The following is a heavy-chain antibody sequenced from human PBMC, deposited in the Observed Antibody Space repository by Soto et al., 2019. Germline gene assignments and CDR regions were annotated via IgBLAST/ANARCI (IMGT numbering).Heavy chain of an antibody. J-gene: IGHJ6*02. Sequence: GGSLRLSCAASGFTFSSYAMHWVRQAPGKGLQWVAGISYDGSNKYYADSVKGRFTISRDNSKNTLYLQMNSLTAEDTAVYYFAGRDRYTNYYGMGVWGRGNRVTVSS. D-gene: IGHD2-21*02. CDR2: ISYDGSNK. V-gene: IGHV3-30-3*01. CDR3: AGRDRYTNYYGMGV. CDR1: GFTFSSYA.